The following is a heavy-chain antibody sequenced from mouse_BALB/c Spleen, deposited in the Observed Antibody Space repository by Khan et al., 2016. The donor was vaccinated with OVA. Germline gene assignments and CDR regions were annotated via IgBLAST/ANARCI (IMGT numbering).Heavy chain of an antibody. CDR1: GFSLTDYG. CDR3: ARQPYYHYYIMDY. V-gene: IGHV2-6-1*01. J-gene: IGHJ4*01. Sequence: QVQLKESGPGLVAPSQSLSITCTISGFSLTDYGVHWVRQPPGKGLEWLVVIWSDGTTTYNSALKSRLIISKDNSKSQAFLKMNSLQTDDTAMYYCARQPYYHYYIMDYWGQGTSVTVSS. CDR2: IWSDGTT. D-gene: IGHD2-10*01.